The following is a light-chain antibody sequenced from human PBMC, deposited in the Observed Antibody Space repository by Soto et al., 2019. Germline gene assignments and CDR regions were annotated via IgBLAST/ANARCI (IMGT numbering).Light chain of an antibody. Sequence: DIHLTQSPSFLSASVGDRVTITCRASQGISSYLAWYQQKPGKAPKLLIYAASTLQSGVPSRFSGSGSGTEFTLTISSLQPDDFATYYCQQLNSYPLTFGGGTKVEIK. CDR1: QGISSY. CDR2: AAS. V-gene: IGKV1-9*01. CDR3: QQLNSYPLT. J-gene: IGKJ4*01.